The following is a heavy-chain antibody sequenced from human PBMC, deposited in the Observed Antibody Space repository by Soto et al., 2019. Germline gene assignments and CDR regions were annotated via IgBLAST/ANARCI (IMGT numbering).Heavy chain of an antibody. CDR2: ISSSSSYI. V-gene: IGHV3-21*01. CDR3: ARTYRSSSGLYYYYYYGMDV. D-gene: IGHD6-6*01. J-gene: IGHJ6*02. Sequence: GGSLRLSCAASGFTFSSYSMNWVRQAPGKGLEWVSSISSSSSYIYYADSVKGRFTISRDNAKNSLYLQMNSLRAEDTAVYYCARTYRSSSGLYYYYYYGMDVWGQGTPVTVSS. CDR1: GFTFSSYS.